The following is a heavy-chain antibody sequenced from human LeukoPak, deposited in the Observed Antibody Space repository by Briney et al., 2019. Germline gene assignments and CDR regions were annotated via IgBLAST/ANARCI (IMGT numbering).Heavy chain of an antibody. CDR2: INWNGGST. CDR3: AREIRRYYYDSSGYYQLDY. D-gene: IGHD3-22*01. CDR1: GFTFDDYG. Sequence: RPGGSLRLSCAASGFTFDDYGMSWVRHAPGKGLEWVSGINWNGGSTGYADSVKGRFTISRDNAKNSLYLQMNSLRAEDTALYYCAREIRRYYYDSSGYYQLDYWGQGTLVTVSS. V-gene: IGHV3-20*04. J-gene: IGHJ4*02.